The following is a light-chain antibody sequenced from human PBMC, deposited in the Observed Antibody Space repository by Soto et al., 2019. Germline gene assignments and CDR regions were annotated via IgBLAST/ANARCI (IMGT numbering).Light chain of an antibody. CDR3: SSPTPSITV. J-gene: IGLJ2*01. Sequence: QSVLTQPASVSGSPGQSITISCTGTSVDVDSHYVAWYQQHPNKAPKVLIDEGNNRPAVVSDRSSGSKSGNTAPLIISLLQAEDAADYYFSSPTPSITVFGGGTKLTVL. CDR1: SVDVDSHY. V-gene: IGLV2-14*03. CDR2: EGN.